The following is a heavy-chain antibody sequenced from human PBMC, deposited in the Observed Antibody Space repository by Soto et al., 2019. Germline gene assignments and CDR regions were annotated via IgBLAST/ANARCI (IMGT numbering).Heavy chain of an antibody. D-gene: IGHD3-10*01. CDR1: GFTFSSYA. CDR2: ISGSGSST. CDR3: AKDRMVRGVIITLDY. V-gene: IGHV3-23*01. J-gene: IGHJ4*02. Sequence: EVQLLESGGGLVQPGGSLRLSCAASGFTFSSYAMSWVRQAPGKGLEWVSAISGSGSSTYYADSVKGRFTISRDNSKNTLYLQMNSLRAEDTAVYYCAKDRMVRGVIITLDYWGQGTLVTVSS.